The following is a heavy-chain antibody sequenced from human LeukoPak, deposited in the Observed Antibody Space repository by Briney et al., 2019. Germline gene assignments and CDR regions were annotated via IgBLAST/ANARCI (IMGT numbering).Heavy chain of an antibody. J-gene: IGHJ4*02. CDR2: FDPEDGET. Sequence: ASVKVSCKVSGYTLTELSMHWVRQAPGKGLEWMGGFDPEDGETIYAQKFQGRVTMTEDTSTDTAYMELSSLRSEDTAVYYCATGLWLHTPKDPQFDYWGQGTLVTVSS. D-gene: IGHD5-18*01. CDR1: GYTLTELS. V-gene: IGHV1-24*01. CDR3: ATGLWLHTPKDPQFDY.